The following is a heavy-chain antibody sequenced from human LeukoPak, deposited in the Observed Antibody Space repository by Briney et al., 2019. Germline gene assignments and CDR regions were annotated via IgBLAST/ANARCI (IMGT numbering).Heavy chain of an antibody. D-gene: IGHD6-19*01. V-gene: IGHV3-23*01. Sequence: GGSLRLSCAASGFTFSSYAMSWVRQAPGEGLEWVSVISSSGGTTYYSDSVKGRFIISRDNSKNTLYLQMNSLRAEDTAVYYCAKAGIAVPATPEYCGQGTQVTVSS. CDR3: AKAGIAVPATPEY. J-gene: IGHJ4*02. CDR1: GFTFSSYA. CDR2: ISSSGGTT.